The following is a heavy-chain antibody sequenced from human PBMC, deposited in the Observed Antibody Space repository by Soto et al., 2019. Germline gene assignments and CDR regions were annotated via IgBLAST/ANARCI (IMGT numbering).Heavy chain of an antibody. CDR1: GYTFTDYY. CDR3: ARDHVTIFGVVTSNWFDP. Sequence: ASVKVSCKASGYTFTDYYMHWVRQAPGQGLEWMGWINPNSGGTNYAQKFQGRVTMTRDTSISTAYMELSRLRSDDTAVYYCARDHVTIFGVVTSNWFDPWGQGTLVTVSS. CDR2: INPNSGGT. V-gene: IGHV1-2*02. D-gene: IGHD3-3*01. J-gene: IGHJ5*02.